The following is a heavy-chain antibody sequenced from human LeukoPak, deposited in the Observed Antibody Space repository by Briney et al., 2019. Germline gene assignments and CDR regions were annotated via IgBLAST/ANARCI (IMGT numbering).Heavy chain of an antibody. CDR1: GGTFSSYA. CDR2: IIPIFGTA. D-gene: IGHD6-6*01. Sequence: SVKVSCKASGGTFSSYAISWLRQAPGQGLEWMGGIIPIFGTANYAQKFQGRVTITTDESTSTAYMELSSLRSEDTAVYYCARAASSSFDAFDIWGQGTMVTVSS. V-gene: IGHV1-69*05. CDR3: ARAASSSFDAFDI. J-gene: IGHJ3*02.